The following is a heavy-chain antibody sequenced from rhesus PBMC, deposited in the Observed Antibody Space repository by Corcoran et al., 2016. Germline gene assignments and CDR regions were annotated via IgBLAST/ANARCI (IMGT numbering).Heavy chain of an antibody. J-gene: IGHJ4*01. D-gene: IGHD3-28*01. CDR3: ASYYYGRANFDF. V-gene: IGHV4-173*01. CDR1: GGSIRRYY. Sequence: QLQLQESGPGLVKPSETLSLTCTVSGGSIRRYYWTWIRQPPGKGLEWMGRIPGSTRSPDYNPSRNSRVSISTDTSKNQFSLKLTSVTAADTAVYYCASYYYGRANFDFWGQGVLVTVSS. CDR2: IPGSTRSP.